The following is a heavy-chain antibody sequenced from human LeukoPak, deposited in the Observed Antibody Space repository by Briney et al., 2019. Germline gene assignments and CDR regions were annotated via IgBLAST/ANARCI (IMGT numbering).Heavy chain of an antibody. CDR1: GGSIRSTSYY. D-gene: IGHD3-22*01. J-gene: IGHJ4*02. Sequence: SETLSLTCSVSGGSIRSTSYYWGWIRQPPGKGLEWIGNIYYGGSTYYNPSLKSRVTISVDTSKNQFSLKLSSVTAADTAVYYCARGFGGYPRTYYYDSSGYTFDYWGQGTLVTVSS. CDR2: IYYGGST. V-gene: IGHV4-39*07. CDR3: ARGFGGYPRTYYYDSSGYTFDY.